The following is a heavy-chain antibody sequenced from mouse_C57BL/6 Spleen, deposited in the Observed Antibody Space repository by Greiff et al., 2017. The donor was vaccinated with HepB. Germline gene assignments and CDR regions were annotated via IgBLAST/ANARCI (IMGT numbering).Heavy chain of an antibody. CDR3: ARRNSNFYFDY. V-gene: IGHV1-42*01. J-gene: IGHJ2*01. D-gene: IGHD2-5*01. CDR1: GYSFTGYY. CDR2: INPSTGGT. Sequence: EVHLVESGPELVKPGASVKISCKASGYSFTGYYMNWVKQSPEKSLEWIGEINPSTGGTTHNQKFKAKATLTVDKSSSTAYMQLKSLTSEDSAVYYCARRNSNFYFDYWGQGTTLTVSS.